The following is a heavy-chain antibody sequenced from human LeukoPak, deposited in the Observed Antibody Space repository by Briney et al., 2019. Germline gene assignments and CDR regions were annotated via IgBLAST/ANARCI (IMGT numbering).Heavy chain of an antibody. D-gene: IGHD5-12*01. CDR3: ARDEVATIYDHYFDY. J-gene: IGHJ4*02. CDR1: GFTFSSYS. CDR2: ISSSSSYI. Sequence: GGSLRLSCAASGFTFSSYSMNWVHQAPGKGLEWVSSISSSSSYIYYADSVKGRFTISRDNAKNSLYLQMNSLRAEDTAVYYCARDEVATIYDHYFDYWGQGTLVTVSS. V-gene: IGHV3-21*01.